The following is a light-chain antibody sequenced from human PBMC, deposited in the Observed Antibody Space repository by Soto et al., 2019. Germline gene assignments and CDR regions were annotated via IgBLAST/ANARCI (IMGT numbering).Light chain of an antibody. CDR3: SSYTSSSRV. J-gene: IGLJ3*02. Sequence: QSVLTQPASVSGSPGQSITISCTGTSSDVGGYNYVSWYQQHPGKAPKLMIYEVSNRPSGVSNRFSGSKSGNTASLTISGLQAEDAADYYCSSYTSSSRVFGGGTKLTVL. CDR1: SSDVGGYNY. V-gene: IGLV2-14*01. CDR2: EVS.